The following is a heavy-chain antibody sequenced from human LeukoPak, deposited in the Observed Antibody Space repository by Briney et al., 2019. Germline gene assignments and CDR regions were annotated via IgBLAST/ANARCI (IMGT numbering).Heavy chain of an antibody. CDR3: ARDGSGVWFDY. J-gene: IGHJ4*02. CDR1: NYTFTSYG. Sequence: ASVKVSCKASNYTFTSYGISWVRQTPGQGLEWMAWINAYNGDTNYAQKFQGRVTLTTDTSTSTAYMELRSLRSDDTAVYYCARDGSGVWFDYWGQGTLVTVSS. V-gene: IGHV1-18*01. D-gene: IGHD3-10*01. CDR2: INAYNGDT.